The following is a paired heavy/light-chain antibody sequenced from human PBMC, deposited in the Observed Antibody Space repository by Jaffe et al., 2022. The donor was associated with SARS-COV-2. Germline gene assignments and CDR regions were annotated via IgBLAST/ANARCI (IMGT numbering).Light chain of an antibody. V-gene: IGKV1-16*02. CDR1: QGISNS. CDR3: QQYNNYPLT. CDR2: AAS. Sequence: DIQMTQSPSSLSASVGDSVTITCRASQGISNSLAWFQQRPGIAPKSLIAAASTLQSGVPSKFSGSGSGTDFTLTISSLQPEDFATYYCQQYNNYPLTFGGGTKVEIK. J-gene: IGKJ4*01.
Heavy chain of an antibody. Sequence: EVQLVESGGGLVQPGGSLRLSCAASGFTFSNYALNWVRQAPGKGLEWVSSIIPSGGGTYYTDSVKGRFTISRDNSMNTLYLQMNSLTAEDTAVYYCARSALGDYWGQGTLVTVSS. CDR1: GFTFSNYA. CDR2: IIPSGGGT. D-gene: IGHD1-26*01. V-gene: IGHV3-23*04. CDR3: ARSALGDY. J-gene: IGHJ4*02.